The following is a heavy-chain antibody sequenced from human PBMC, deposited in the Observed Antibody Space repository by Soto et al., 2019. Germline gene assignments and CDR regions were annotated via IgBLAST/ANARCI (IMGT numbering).Heavy chain of an antibody. Sequence: AASVKVSCKASGGTFTSSTISWVRQAPGQGLEWMGRIIPILGIANYAQKFQGRVTITADKSTSTAYMEMSSLRSEDTAVYLFALDGDDGDYFILSYWGQGSFVTVSS. J-gene: IGHJ4*01. CDR2: IIPILGIA. CDR3: ALDGDDGDYFILSY. D-gene: IGHD4-17*01. V-gene: IGHV1-69*02. CDR1: GGTFTSST.